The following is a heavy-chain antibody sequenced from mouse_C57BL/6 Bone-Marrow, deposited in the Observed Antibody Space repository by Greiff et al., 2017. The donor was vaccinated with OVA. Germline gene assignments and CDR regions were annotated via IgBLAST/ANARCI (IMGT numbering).Heavy chain of an antibody. CDR3: TASYYYGSSSWYFDV. V-gene: IGHV14-4*01. D-gene: IGHD1-1*01. CDR2: IDPENGDT. Sequence: VHVKQSGAELVRPGASVKMSCTASGFNIKDDYMHWVKQRPEQGLEWIGWIDPENGDTEYASKFQGKATITADTSSNTAYLQLSSLTSEDTAVYYGTASYYYGSSSWYFDVWGTGTTVTVSS. CDR1: GFNIKDDY. J-gene: IGHJ1*03.